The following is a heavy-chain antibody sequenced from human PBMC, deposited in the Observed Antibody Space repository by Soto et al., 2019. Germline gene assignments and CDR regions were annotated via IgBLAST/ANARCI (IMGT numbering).Heavy chain of an antibody. J-gene: IGHJ6*02. Sequence: QVQLVESGGGLVRPGGSLRLSCEASGFTFRDYYMTWFRQAPGKGLEWLSYIDSSTKYTNYADSVKGRFTISRDNAKNSLSLQMNSLRADDTALYYCAREYYYTMDVWGQGTMVTVSS. CDR2: IDSSTKYT. CDR3: AREYYYTMDV. V-gene: IGHV3-11*05. CDR1: GFTFRDYY.